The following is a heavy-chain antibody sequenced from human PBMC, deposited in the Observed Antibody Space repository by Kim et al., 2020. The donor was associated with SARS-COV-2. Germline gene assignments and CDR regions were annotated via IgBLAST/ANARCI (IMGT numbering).Heavy chain of an antibody. V-gene: IGHV3-74*01. J-gene: IGHJ4*02. CDR3: GRGHRSGYYVDY. CDR2: IYDDGTAT. CDR1: GFAFSSHW. D-gene: IGHD3-22*01. Sequence: GGSLRLSCAASGFAFSSHWMHLVRQTPGKGLVWVSRIYDDGTATNYADSVKGRFTISRDNAKNTVYLQMNSLRAEDTAVYYCGRGHRSGYYVDYWGQGTL.